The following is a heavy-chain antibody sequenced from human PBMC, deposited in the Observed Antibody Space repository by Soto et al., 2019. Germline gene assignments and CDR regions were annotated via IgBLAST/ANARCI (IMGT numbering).Heavy chain of an antibody. CDR1: GYTLTSYA. J-gene: IGHJ4*02. Sequence: QVQLWQTGAEAKKPGASVKVSCKASGYTLTSYAMHWVRQAPGQRLEWMGWINAGNGNTKYSQKFQGRVTITRYPYASTAYMELSSLSSEDTAVYYGARGLPLGADYWGQGTMVTVSS. V-gene: IGHV1-3*01. CDR2: INAGNGNT. CDR3: ARGLPLGADY.